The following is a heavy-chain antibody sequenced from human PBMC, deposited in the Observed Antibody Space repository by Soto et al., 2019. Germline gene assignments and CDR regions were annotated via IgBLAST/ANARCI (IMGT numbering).Heavy chain of an antibody. V-gene: IGHV1-69*13. CDR2: IIPIFGTA. D-gene: IGHD3-3*01. CDR1: GRTFSSYA. J-gene: IGHJ6*02. CDR3: ATYYDFWSGYSNNGMDV. Sequence: SVKVSCKASGRTFSSYAISWVRQAPGQGLEWMGGIIPIFGTANYAQKFQGRVTITADESTSTAYMELSSLRSEDTAVYYCATYYDFWSGYSNNGMDVWGQGTTVTVSS.